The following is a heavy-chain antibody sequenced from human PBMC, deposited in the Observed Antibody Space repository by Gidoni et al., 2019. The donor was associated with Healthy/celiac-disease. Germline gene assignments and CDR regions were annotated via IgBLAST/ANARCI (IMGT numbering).Heavy chain of an antibody. CDR3: TRGVGGYYDFWSGFTDFDY. J-gene: IGHJ4*02. Sequence: EGQLVESGGGLVQPGRSLRLSCTAYGLTFGDYAMSWVRQAPGKGLEWVCFIRSKAYGGTTEYAASVKGRFTISRDDSKSIAYLQMNSLITEDTAVYYCTRGVGGYYDFWSGFTDFDYWGQGTLVTVSS. D-gene: IGHD3-3*01. CDR2: IRSKAYGGTT. V-gene: IGHV3-49*04. CDR1: GLTFGDYA.